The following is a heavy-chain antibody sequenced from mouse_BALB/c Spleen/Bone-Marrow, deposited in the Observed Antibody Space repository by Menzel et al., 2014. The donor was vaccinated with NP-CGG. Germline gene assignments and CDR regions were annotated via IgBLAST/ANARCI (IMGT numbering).Heavy chain of an antibody. D-gene: IGHD2-10*01. J-gene: IGHJ4*01. Sequence: VQLQQSGAELMKPGASMKISCKATGYTFSSYWIEWVKQRPGHGLEWIGEILPGSGSTNYNERFKGKATFTADPSSNTAYMQLSSLTSEDSAVYYCARAYYVNYDAMDYWGQGTSVTVSS. V-gene: IGHV1-9*01. CDR1: GYTFSSYW. CDR3: ARAYYVNYDAMDY. CDR2: ILPGSGST.